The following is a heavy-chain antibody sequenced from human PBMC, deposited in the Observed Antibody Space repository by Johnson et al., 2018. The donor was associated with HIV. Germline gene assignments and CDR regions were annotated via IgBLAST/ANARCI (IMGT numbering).Heavy chain of an antibody. D-gene: IGHD6-19*01. J-gene: IGHJ3*02. CDR1: GFTFSNYA. CDR2: ISHDGSNK. Sequence: QVQLVESGGGLVKPGGSLRLSCAASGFTFSNYALHWVRQAPGRGLEWVALISHDGSNKYYADSVKGRFIISRDNAKNSLYLQMNSLRDEDTAFYYCAKGSGSGWLRDAFDIWGQGTMVTVSS. CDR3: AKGSGSGWLRDAFDI. V-gene: IGHV3-30-3*01.